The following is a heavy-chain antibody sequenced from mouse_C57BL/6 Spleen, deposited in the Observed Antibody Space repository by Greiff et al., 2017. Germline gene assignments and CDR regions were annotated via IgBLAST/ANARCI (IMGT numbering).Heavy chain of an antibody. J-gene: IGHJ4*01. CDR1: GFTFSSYA. CDR3: TRDKSLDAMCY. V-gene: IGHV5-9-1*02. CDR2: ISRGGDDI. Sequence: EVQLVESGAGLVKPGGSLKLSCEASGFTFSSYAMSWVRQTPETRLVWVAYISRGGDDIYYADTVKGRFTITIDNARNTLYLQMSSLTSEDTAMYYCTRDKSLDAMCYWGHGASVT.